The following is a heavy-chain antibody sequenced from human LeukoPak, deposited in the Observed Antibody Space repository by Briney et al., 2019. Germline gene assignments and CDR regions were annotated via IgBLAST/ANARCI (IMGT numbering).Heavy chain of an antibody. V-gene: IGHV4-39*07. D-gene: IGHD5-12*01. Sequence: SETLSLTCTVSGGSISSSSYYWGWIRQPPGKGLEWIGSIYYSGSTYYNPSLKSRVTISVGTSKNQFSLKLSSVTAAVTAVYYCARVLVATIRYYYYMDVWGKGTTVTVSS. CDR2: IYYSGST. CDR3: ARVLVATIRYYYYMDV. J-gene: IGHJ6*03. CDR1: GGSISSSSYY.